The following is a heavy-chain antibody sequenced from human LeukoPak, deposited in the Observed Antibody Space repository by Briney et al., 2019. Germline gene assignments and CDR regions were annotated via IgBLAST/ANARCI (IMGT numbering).Heavy chain of an antibody. CDR2: ISGSGGST. D-gene: IGHD2-21*01. CDR1: GFTFSSYA. J-gene: IGHJ4*02. CDR3: AKEVDYCGGDCYSGFDY. Sequence: GGSLRLSCAASGFTFSSYAMSWVRQAPGKGLEWVSAISGSGGSTYYADSVKGRFTISRDNSKNTLYLQMSSLRAEDTAVYYCAKEVDYCGGDCYSGFDYWGQGTLVTVFS. V-gene: IGHV3-23*01.